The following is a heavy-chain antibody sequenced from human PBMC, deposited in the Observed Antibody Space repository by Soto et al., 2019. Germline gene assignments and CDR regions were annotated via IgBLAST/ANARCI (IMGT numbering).Heavy chain of an antibody. CDR2: ISSSSSTI. D-gene: IGHD3-3*01. CDR1: GFTFSSYS. Sequence: PGGSLRLSCAASGFTFSSYSMNWVRQAPGKGLEWVSYISSSSSTIYYADSVKGRFTISRDNAKNSLYLQMNSLRDEDTAVYYCAREAGIFDYSYYYGMDVWGQGTTVTVSS. CDR3: AREAGIFDYSYYYGMDV. J-gene: IGHJ6*02. V-gene: IGHV3-48*02.